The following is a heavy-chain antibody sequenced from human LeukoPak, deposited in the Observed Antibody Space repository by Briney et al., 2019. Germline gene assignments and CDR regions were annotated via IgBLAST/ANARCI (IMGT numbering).Heavy chain of an antibody. CDR1: GFTFSSYS. CDR3: ARDPGAYGDYVFRHFYYYGMDV. J-gene: IGHJ6*02. V-gene: IGHV3-21*01. CDR2: ISSSSSYI. D-gene: IGHD4-17*01. Sequence: GGSLRLSCAASGFTFSSYSMNWVRQAPGKGLEWVSSISSSSSYIYYADSVKGRFTISRDNAKNSLYLQMNSLRAEDTAVYYCARDPGAYGDYVFRHFYYYGMDVWGQGTTVTVSS.